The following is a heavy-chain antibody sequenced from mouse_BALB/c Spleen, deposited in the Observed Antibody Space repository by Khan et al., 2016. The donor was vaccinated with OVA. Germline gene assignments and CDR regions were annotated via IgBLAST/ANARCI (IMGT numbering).Heavy chain of an antibody. D-gene: IGHD4-1*01. J-gene: IGHJ3*01. CDR2: ISSGGDYT. CDR3: ASHLTGSFAY. Sequence: EVQLVESGGDLVKPGGSLKLSCAASVFTFSSYSMSWVRQTPDKRLEWVATISSGGDYTYYPDSVKGRFTISRDNAKNTLYLQMSSLKSEDTAMYYCASHLTGSFAYWGQGTLVTVSA. V-gene: IGHV5-6*01. CDR1: VFTFSSYS.